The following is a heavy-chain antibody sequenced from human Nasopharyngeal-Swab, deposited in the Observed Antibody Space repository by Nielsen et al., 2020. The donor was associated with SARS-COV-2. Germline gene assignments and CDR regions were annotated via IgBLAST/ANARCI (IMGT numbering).Heavy chain of an antibody. CDR2: VVPEDGEP. CDR3: ASEGSGVFGVVIYAFDI. D-gene: IGHD3-3*01. CDR1: GYTFPVLP. V-gene: IGHV1-24*01. J-gene: IGHJ3*02. Sequence: ASVKVSCKVSGYTFPVLPIHWVRQAPGKGLEWMGTVVPEDGEPIYAQNFQGRVTMTEDTSTYTAYLELSSLRSEDTAVYYCASEGSGVFGVVIYAFDIWGPGTLVTVSS.